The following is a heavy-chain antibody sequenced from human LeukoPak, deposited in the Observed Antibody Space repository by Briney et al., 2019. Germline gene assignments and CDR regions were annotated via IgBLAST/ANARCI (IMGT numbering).Heavy chain of an antibody. D-gene: IGHD7-27*01. J-gene: IGHJ4*02. CDR3: AKSWVFDY. Sequence: GGSLRLSCAASGFTFSSYGMHWVRQAPGKGLEWVAVISYDGSNKYYADSVKGRFTISRDNSKNTLYLQMNSLRAEDTAVYYCAKSWVFDYWGQGTLVTVSS. CDR1: GFTFSSYG. V-gene: IGHV3-30*18. CDR2: ISYDGSNK.